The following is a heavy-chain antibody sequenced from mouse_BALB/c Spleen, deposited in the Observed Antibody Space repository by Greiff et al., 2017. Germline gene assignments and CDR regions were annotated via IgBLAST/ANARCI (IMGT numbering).Heavy chain of an antibody. J-gene: IGHJ4*01. CDR2: IDPANGNT. CDR1: GFNIKDTY. CDR3: ADYYRYDYAMDY. Sequence: VQLQQSGAELVKPGASVKLSCTASGFNIKDTYMHWVKQRPEQGLEWIGRIDPANGNTKYDPKFQGKATITADTSSNTAYLQLSSLTSEATAVYYCADYYRYDYAMDYWGQGTSVTVSS. D-gene: IGHD2-14*01. V-gene: IGHV14-3*02.